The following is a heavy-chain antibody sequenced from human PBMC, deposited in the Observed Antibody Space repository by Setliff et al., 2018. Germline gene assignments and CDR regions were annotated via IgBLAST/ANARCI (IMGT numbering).Heavy chain of an antibody. V-gene: IGHV4-61*10. CDR3: ARGRNIKLRLLDS. CDR2: ITRRGST. J-gene: IGHJ4*02. CDR1: GESIDSVATGNHY. Sequence: PSETLSLTCIVSGESIDSVATGNHYWNWLRQPAGKGLEWIGHITRRGSTNFSPSLNSRVTVSLDTSKNQFSLNLRYVTAADTGLYYCARGRNIKLRLLDSWGQGKLVTVSS. D-gene: IGHD1-20*01.